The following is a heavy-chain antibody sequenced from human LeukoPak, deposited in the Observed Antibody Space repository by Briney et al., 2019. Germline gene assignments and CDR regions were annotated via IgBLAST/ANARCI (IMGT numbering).Heavy chain of an antibody. J-gene: IGHJ4*02. CDR3: ARDLPAYGGSAEHNDY. V-gene: IGHV3-7*01. D-gene: IGHD4-23*01. Sequence: PGGSLRLSCAASGFTFSSYAMSWVRQAPGKGLEWVANIKQDGSEKYYVDSVKGRFTISRDNAKNSLYLQMNSLRAEDTAVYYCARDLPAYGGSAEHNDYWGQGTLVTVSS. CDR2: IKQDGSEK. CDR1: GFTFSSYA.